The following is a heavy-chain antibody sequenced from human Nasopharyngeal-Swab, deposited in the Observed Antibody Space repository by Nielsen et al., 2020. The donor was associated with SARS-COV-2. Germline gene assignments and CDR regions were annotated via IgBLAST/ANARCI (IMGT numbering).Heavy chain of an antibody. CDR3: ARDSRKYYYDSSGYGYSDY. CDR2: ISAYNGNT. Sequence: ASVKVSCKASGYTFTSYSISWVRQAPGQGLEWMGWISAYNGNTNYAQKLQGRVTMTTDTSTSTAYMELRSLRSDDTAVYYCARDSRKYYYDSSGYGYSDYWGQGTLVTVSS. CDR1: GYTFTSYS. J-gene: IGHJ4*02. D-gene: IGHD3-22*01. V-gene: IGHV1-18*01.